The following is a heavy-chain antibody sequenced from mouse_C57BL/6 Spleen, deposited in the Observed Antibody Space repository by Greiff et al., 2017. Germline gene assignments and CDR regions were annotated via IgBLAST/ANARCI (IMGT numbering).Heavy chain of an antibody. CDR1: GYTFTSYG. CDR3: VWLRPYYFDY. Sequence: QVQLQQSGAELARPGASVKLSCKASGYTFTSYGISWVKQRTGQGLEWIGEIYPRSGNTYYNEKFKGKATLTADKSSSTAYMELRSLTSEDSAVYFCVWLRPYYFDYWGQGTTLTVSS. D-gene: IGHD2-2*01. V-gene: IGHV1-81*01. J-gene: IGHJ2*01. CDR2: IYPRSGNT.